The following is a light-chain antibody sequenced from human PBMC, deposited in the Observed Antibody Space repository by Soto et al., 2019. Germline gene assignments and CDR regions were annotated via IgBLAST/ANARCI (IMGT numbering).Light chain of an antibody. CDR3: SSFISSTTLALCV. V-gene: IGLV2-14*03. Sequence: QSALTQPASVSGSPGQSITISCTGTSSDVGGYNSVSWYQQHRGKAPKLMIYGVSNRPSGISNRFSGSKSGNTASLTISGLQTEDEADYYCSSFISSTTLALCVFGTGTKLTVL. CDR1: SSDVGGYNS. CDR2: GVS. J-gene: IGLJ1*01.